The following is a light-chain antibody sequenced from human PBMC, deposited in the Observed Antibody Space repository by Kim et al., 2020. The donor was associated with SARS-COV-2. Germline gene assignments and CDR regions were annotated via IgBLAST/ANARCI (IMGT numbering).Light chain of an antibody. CDR2: DAS. V-gene: IGKV3-15*01. J-gene: IGKJ1*01. CDR3: QQYNVWRT. CDR1: QTVSNQ. Sequence: SVSPGEQATLSCRASQTVSNQLAWYPHKRGQAPRLLIYDASTRATGIPARFSGSGSGTEFTLTISSLQSEDSAVYYCQQYNVWRTFGQGTKVDIK.